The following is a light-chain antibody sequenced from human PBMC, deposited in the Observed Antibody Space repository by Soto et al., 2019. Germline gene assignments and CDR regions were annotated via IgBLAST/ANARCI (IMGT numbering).Light chain of an antibody. V-gene: IGLV2-23*02. Sequence: QSALTQPTSVSGSPGQSITISCTGNSNDIGAYNYVSWYQQHPGKAPKVLIYEVSERPSGVSNRFSGSKSGNTASLTISGLQAEDEAEYYCCSYAGSRTHVLFGGGTKLTVL. CDR1: SNDIGAYNY. J-gene: IGLJ2*01. CDR3: CSYAGSRTHVL. CDR2: EVS.